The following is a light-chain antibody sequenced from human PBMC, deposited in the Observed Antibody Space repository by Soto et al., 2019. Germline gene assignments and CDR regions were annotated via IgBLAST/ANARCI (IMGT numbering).Light chain of an antibody. CDR1: QSVRY. J-gene: IGKJ1*01. V-gene: IGKV3-11*01. CDR2: DVS. CDR3: QQSSDWWT. Sequence: EIVLTQSPATLSLSPGERATLSCRASQSVRYLAWYQQKPGQAPRLLIHDVSNRVTDIPARFSGGGSGTDFTLTSSGREAEAFAVYYCQQSSDWWTFGQGTMVESK.